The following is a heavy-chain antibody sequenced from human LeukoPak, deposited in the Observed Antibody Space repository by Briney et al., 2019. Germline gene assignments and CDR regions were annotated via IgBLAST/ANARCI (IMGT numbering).Heavy chain of an antibody. CDR1: GGSISSGSYY. Sequence: SETLSLTCTVSGGSISSGSYYWSWTRQPAGKGLEWIGRIYTSGSTNYNPSLKSRVTISVDTSKNRFSLKLSSVTAADTAVYYCAAQQVGATLSRWFDPWGQGTLVTVSS. CDR2: IYTSGST. V-gene: IGHV4-61*02. D-gene: IGHD1-26*01. J-gene: IGHJ5*02. CDR3: AAQQVGATLSRWFDP.